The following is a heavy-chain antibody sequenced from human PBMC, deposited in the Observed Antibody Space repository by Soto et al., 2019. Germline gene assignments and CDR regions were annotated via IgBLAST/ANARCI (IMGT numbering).Heavy chain of an antibody. Sequence: GGSLRLSCAASGFTFSSYSMNWVRQAPGKGLEWVSSISSSSSYIYYADSVKGRFTISRDNAKNSLYLQMNSLRAEDTAVYYCARAYDFWSGYLDAFDIWGQGTMVTVSS. CDR1: GFTFSSYS. CDR3: ARAYDFWSGYLDAFDI. V-gene: IGHV3-21*01. CDR2: ISSSSSYI. J-gene: IGHJ3*02. D-gene: IGHD3-3*01.